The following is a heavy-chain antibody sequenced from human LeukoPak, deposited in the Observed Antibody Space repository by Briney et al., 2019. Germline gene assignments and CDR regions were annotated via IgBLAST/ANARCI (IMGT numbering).Heavy chain of an antibody. V-gene: IGHV1-2*02. CDR1: GYTFTDYY. Sequence: ASVKVSCKTSGYTFTDYYIHWVRQAPGQGLEWMGWMNPNSGGTNYAQQFQGRVTMTRDTSISTAYMELTNLRSDDTAVYYCARGIAAPGGRWFDPWGQEPWSPSPQ. D-gene: IGHD6-13*01. CDR3: ARGIAAPGGRWFDP. J-gene: IGHJ5*02. CDR2: MNPNSGGT.